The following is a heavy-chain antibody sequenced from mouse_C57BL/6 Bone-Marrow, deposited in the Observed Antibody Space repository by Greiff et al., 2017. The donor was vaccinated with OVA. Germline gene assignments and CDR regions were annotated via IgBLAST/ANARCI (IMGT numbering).Heavy chain of an antibody. J-gene: IGHJ3*01. D-gene: IGHD2-3*01. CDR2: GQGLEWIE. V-gene: IGHV1-87*01. Sequence: QVHVKQSGPELARPWASVKISCQAFYTFSRRVHFAIRDTNYWMQWVKQRPGQGLEWIETIYPGNGDTSYNQKFKGKATLTADKSSSTAYMQLSRLTSEDSAVYYCALYDGYSAYWGQGTLVTVSA. CDR1: YTFSRRVH. CDR3: SEDSAVYYCALYDGYSAY.